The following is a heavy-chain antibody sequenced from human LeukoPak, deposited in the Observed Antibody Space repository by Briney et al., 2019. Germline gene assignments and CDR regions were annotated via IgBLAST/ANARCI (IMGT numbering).Heavy chain of an antibody. Sequence: GGSLRLSCAASGFTVSSHFMNWVRQAPGKGLEWVSVISSGGGTYYADSVRGRFVISRDNSKNTLYLQMNSLRAEDTAVYYCATPAIAVGDYYYYYGMDVWGQGTTVTVSS. CDR2: ISSGGGT. D-gene: IGHD6-19*01. V-gene: IGHV3-53*01. CDR1: GFTVSSHF. CDR3: ATPAIAVGDYYYYYGMDV. J-gene: IGHJ6*02.